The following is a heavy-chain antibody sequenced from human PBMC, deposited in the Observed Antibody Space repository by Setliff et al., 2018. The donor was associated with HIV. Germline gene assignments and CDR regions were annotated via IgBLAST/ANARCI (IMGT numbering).Heavy chain of an antibody. Sequence: PSETLSLTCAVSGYSISSGYYWGWIRQPPGKGLEWIGSIYHSGSTYDSPSLKSRVTISVDTSKNQFSLKLSSVTAADTAVYYCARGGSNSGWYGFFDFWGQGAQVTVSS. CDR1: GYSISSGYY. V-gene: IGHV4-38-2*01. D-gene: IGHD6-19*01. CDR3: ARGGSNSGWYGFFDF. J-gene: IGHJ4*02. CDR2: IYHSGST.